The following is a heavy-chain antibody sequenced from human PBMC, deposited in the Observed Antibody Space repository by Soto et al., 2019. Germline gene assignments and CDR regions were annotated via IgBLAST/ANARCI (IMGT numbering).Heavy chain of an antibody. Sequence: QVQLVESGGGVVQPGRSLRLSCAASGFTFSSYGMHWVRQAPGKGLEWVAVIWYDGSNKYYADSVKGRFTISRDNSKNTLYLQMNSLRAEDTAVYYCARDYSSSNGFDPWGQGTLVTVSS. CDR3: ARDYSSSNGFDP. CDR1: GFTFSSYG. D-gene: IGHD6-13*01. V-gene: IGHV3-33*01. J-gene: IGHJ5*02. CDR2: IWYDGSNK.